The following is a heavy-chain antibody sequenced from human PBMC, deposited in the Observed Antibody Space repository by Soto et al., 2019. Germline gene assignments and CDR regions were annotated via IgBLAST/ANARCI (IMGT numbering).Heavy chain of an antibody. D-gene: IGHD6-19*01. CDR3: ARGKSSGPLYYFDT. V-gene: IGHV4-34*01. CDR1: NGSSSDYC. Sequence: SETLSLTCGVYNGSSSDYCWNWIRQPPGKGLEWIGEIKESGFATYNPSLKRRVTMSVDTANNQLSLKVPSVTAADTAVYYCARGKSSGPLYYFDTWGQGTLVTVYS. CDR2: IKESGFA. J-gene: IGHJ4*02.